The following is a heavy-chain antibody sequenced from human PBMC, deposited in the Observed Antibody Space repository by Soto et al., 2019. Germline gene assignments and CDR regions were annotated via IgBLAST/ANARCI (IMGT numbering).Heavy chain of an antibody. V-gene: IGHV3-74*01. J-gene: IGHJ5*02. CDR1: GFTFSNYW. CDR3: ARARMSIAARPWFDP. D-gene: IGHD6-6*01. CDR2: INSDGGST. Sequence: PGGSLRLSCAASGFTFSNYWMHWVRQAPGKGLVWVSRINSDGGSTNYADSVKGRFTISRDNAKNTLHLQMNSLRAEDTAVYHCARARMSIAARPWFDPWGQGTLVTVSS.